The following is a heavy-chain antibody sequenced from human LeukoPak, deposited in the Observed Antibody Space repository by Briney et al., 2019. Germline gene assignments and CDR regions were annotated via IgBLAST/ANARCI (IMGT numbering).Heavy chain of an antibody. J-gene: IGHJ4*02. V-gene: IGHV3-21*01. CDR2: ISSSSSYI. Sequence: GGSLRLSCAASGFTFSSYSMNWVRQAPGKGLEWVSSISSSSSYIYYADSVKGRFTISRDNAKNSLYLQMNSLRAEDTAVYYCARGSDIVATSDLDYRGQGTLVTVSS. CDR3: ARGSDIVATSDLDY. CDR1: GFTFSSYS. D-gene: IGHD5-12*01.